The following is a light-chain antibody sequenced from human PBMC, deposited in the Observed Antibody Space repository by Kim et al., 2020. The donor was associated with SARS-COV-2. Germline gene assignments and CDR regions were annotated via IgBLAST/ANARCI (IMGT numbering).Light chain of an antibody. CDR2: STN. J-gene: IGLJ3*02. Sequence: GATVTLTFGLSSGSVSTSNYPSWNQQTPGQAPRTVIYSTNIRSSGVPDRFSGSILGNRAALTITGAQADDESDYYCMLYIGSGIWVFGGGTQLTVL. CDR1: SGSVSTSNY. V-gene: IGLV8-61*01. CDR3: MLYIGSGIWV.